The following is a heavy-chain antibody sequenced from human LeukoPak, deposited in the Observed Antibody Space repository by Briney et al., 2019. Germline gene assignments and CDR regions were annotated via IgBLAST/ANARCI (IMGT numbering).Heavy chain of an antibody. J-gene: IGHJ5*02. Sequence: GGSLRLSCAASGFTFSSYWMSWVRQAPGKGLEWVANIKQDGSEKYYVDSVKGRFTISSDNAKNSLYMQMNRLRAEDTAVYYRARDKGYCTNGVCYYNWFDPWGQGTLVTVSS. D-gene: IGHD2-8*01. V-gene: IGHV3-7*01. CDR2: IKQDGSEK. CDR1: GFTFSSYW. CDR3: ARDKGYCTNGVCYYNWFDP.